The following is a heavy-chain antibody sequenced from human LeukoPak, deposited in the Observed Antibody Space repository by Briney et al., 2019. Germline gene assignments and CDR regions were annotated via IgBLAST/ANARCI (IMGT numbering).Heavy chain of an antibody. V-gene: IGHV1-2*02. D-gene: IGHD3-3*01. J-gene: IGHJ4*02. CDR1: GYTFTAYY. CDR2: INPNSGGT. CDR3: ARGDRVTISARGYYFDY. Sequence: ASVKVSCKASGYTFTAYYMHWVRQAPGQGLEWMGRINPNSGGTNYRQKFQGRVTMTRDTSISTAYIELSRLRSDDTAVYYCARGDRVTISARGYYFDYWGQGTLVTVS.